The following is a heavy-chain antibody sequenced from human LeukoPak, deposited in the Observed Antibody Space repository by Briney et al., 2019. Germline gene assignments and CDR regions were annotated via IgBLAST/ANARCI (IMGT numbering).Heavy chain of an antibody. D-gene: IGHD6-13*01. Sequence: GGSLRLSCAASGFTFGTYAMSWVHQAPGKGLEWVSAISGSGGSTYYADSVKGRFTISRDNSKNALYLQINSLRAEDTAVYYCAKGGSQYSSSWFSTFDYWGQGTLVTVSS. V-gene: IGHV3-23*01. CDR1: GFTFGTYA. CDR2: ISGSGGST. J-gene: IGHJ4*02. CDR3: AKGGSQYSSSWFSTFDY.